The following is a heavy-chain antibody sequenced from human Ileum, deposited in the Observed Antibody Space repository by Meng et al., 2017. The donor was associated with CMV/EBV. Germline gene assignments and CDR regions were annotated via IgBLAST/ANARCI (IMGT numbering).Heavy chain of an antibody. D-gene: IGHD3-22*01. J-gene: IGHJ5*01. Sequence: LPFAVSGGSFSNNNWWSWVRQPPGEGLEWIGELHHIGTTTYNPSLKSRVAISLDESKTEFSLKVTSVTAADTAVYYCAKNGYYSLDSWSQGTLVTVSS. CDR1: GGSFSNNNW. CDR3: AKNGYYSLDS. CDR2: LHHIGTT. V-gene: IGHV4-4*02.